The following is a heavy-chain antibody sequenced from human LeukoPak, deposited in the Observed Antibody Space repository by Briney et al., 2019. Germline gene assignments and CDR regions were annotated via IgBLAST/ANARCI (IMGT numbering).Heavy chain of an antibody. CDR1: GGSISSSSYY. J-gene: IGHJ6*03. D-gene: IGHD6-13*01. Sequence: PSETLSLTCTVSGGSISSSSYYWGWIRQPPGKGLQWIGSVYHSGITFYNPSLKSRVTISVDTSKNQFSLKLSSVTAADTAVYYCARVSYSSSWYYHYMDVWGKGTTVTVSS. CDR3: ARVSYSSSWYYHYMDV. V-gene: IGHV4-39*07. CDR2: VYHSGIT.